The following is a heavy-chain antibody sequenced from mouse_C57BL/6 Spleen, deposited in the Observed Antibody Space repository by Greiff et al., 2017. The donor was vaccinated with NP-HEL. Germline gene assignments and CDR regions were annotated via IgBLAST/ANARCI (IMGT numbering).Heavy chain of an antibody. CDR2: ISDGGSYT. Sequence: EVQLQESGGGLVKPGGSLKLSCAASGFTFSSYAMSWVRQTPEKRLEWVATISDGGSYTYYPDNVKGRFTISRDNAKNNLYLQMSHLKSEDTAMYYCARDWAYYAMDYWGQGTSVTVSS. V-gene: IGHV5-4*01. CDR3: ARDWAYYAMDY. J-gene: IGHJ4*01. CDR1: GFTFSSYA.